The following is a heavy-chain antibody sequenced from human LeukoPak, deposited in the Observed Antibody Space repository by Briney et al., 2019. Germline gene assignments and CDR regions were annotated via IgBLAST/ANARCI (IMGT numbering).Heavy chain of an antibody. CDR1: GGSISSSGHY. D-gene: IGHD5-12*01. J-gene: IGHJ3*02. CDR3: AREDSGYGAFDI. V-gene: IGHV4-39*07. Sequence: SETLSLTCTVSGGSISSSGHYWGWIRQPPGKGLEWIGSIYYSGSTYYNPSLRSRVTISVETSKNQFSLKLISVTAADTAVYYCAREDSGYGAFDIWGQGTMVTVSS. CDR2: IYYSGST.